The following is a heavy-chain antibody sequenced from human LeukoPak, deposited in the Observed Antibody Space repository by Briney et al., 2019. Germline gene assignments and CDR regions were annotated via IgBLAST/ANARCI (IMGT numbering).Heavy chain of an antibody. CDR2: ITRSGHTI. J-gene: IGHJ4*02. Sequence: GGSETLFCAASGFTFSSYEMNWVRQAPGKGLEWVAYITRSGHTIFNAGSVRGRFTISRDNAKNSLYLQMTSRRAHDTAVYYCARSGTPSLFDYWGEGT. V-gene: IGHV3-48*03. CDR3: ARSGTPSLFDY. D-gene: IGHD1-1*01. CDR1: GFTFSSYE.